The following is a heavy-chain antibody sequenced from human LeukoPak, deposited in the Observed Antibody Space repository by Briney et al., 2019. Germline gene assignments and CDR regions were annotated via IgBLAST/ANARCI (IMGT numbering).Heavy chain of an antibody. J-gene: IGHJ4*02. D-gene: IGHD6-19*01. Sequence: GESLKISCKASGYTFTSYYMHWVRQAPGQGLEWMGIINPSGGSTSYAQKFQGRVTMTRDTSTSTVYMELSSLRSEDTAVYYCARDFGKSGWYSGIDYWGQGTLVTVSS. CDR1: GYTFTSYY. V-gene: IGHV1-46*01. CDR2: INPSGGST. CDR3: ARDFGKSGWYSGIDY.